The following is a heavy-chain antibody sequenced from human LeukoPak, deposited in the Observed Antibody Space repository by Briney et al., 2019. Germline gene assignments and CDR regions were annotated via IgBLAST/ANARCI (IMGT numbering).Heavy chain of an antibody. Sequence: ASVKVSCKASGYAFTNYAVNWLRQAPGQRLEWMGWINAGNGDTKFSQNYQARVTITRDASASTAYMELSSLTSEDTAVYFCARGLWSAHRREYYFDSWGQGTLVTVSS. CDR3: ARGLWSAHRREYYFDS. J-gene: IGHJ4*02. V-gene: IGHV1-3*01. CDR2: INAGNGDT. D-gene: IGHD3-3*01. CDR1: GYAFTNYA.